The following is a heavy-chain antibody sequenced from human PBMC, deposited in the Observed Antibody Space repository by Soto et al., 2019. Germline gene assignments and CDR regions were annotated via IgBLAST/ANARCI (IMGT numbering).Heavy chain of an antibody. CDR1: GFTFSSYS. Sequence: EVQLVESGGGLVKPGGSLRLSCAASGFTFSSYSMNWVRQAPGKGLEWVSSISSSSSYIYYADSVKGRFTISRDNAKNSLYLQMNSLRAEDTAVYYCARDWPKDRGLPPPFDYWGQGTLVTVSS. CDR2: ISSSSSYI. J-gene: IGHJ4*02. CDR3: ARDWPKDRGLPPPFDY. D-gene: IGHD1-26*01. V-gene: IGHV3-21*01.